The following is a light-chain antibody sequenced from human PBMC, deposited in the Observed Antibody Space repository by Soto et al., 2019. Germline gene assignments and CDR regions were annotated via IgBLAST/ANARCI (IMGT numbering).Light chain of an antibody. Sequence: EIVMTQSPATLSVSPGERATLSCRASQSVSGNLAWYQQKPGQAPRLIIYGASTRATGIPARFGGSGSGTEFTLTIRSLQAEDFAVYYCQQYNNWPPITFGQGTRLEIK. CDR1: QSVSGN. CDR3: QQYNNWPPIT. J-gene: IGKJ5*01. V-gene: IGKV3-15*01. CDR2: GAS.